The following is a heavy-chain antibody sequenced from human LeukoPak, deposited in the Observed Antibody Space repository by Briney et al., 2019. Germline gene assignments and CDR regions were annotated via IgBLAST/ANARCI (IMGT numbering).Heavy chain of an antibody. V-gene: IGHV4-59*01. CDR1: GDSLSSYY. Sequence: PETLSLTCTDPGDSLSSYYWSCIRQPPGKGLEWIGYIYYSGSTNYNPSLKSRVTISVDTSKNQCSLKLSSVTAADTAVYYCAGAIPLWFGELPDWFDPWGQGTLVTVSS. J-gene: IGHJ5*02. CDR2: IYYSGST. CDR3: AGAIPLWFGELPDWFDP. D-gene: IGHD3-10*01.